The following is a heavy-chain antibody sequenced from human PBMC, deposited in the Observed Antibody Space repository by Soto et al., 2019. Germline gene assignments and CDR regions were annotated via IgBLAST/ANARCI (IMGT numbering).Heavy chain of an antibody. J-gene: IGHJ6*02. CDR1: GFTFSSYS. V-gene: IGHV3-21*04. CDR2: ISSSSSYI. Sequence: GGSLRLSCAASGFTFSSYSMNWVRQAPGKGLEWVSSISSSSSYIYYADSVKGRFTISRDNSKNTLYLQMNSLRAEDTAVYYCARESHSGVGAGHYYYSCIDVWGQGTTVTVSS. D-gene: IGHD1-26*01. CDR3: ARESHSGVGAGHYYYSCIDV.